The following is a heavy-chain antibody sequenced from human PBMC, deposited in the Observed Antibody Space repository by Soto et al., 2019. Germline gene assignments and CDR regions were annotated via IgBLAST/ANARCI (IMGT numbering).Heavy chain of an antibody. Sequence: SETLSLTCTVSGDSISGGYYWSWIRQHPGKGLEWIGYVSPSGTTYYNPSLNSRVSISIDTSKNHFSLEVSSVTAADTAVYYWARDRGSYGMDVWGQGTTVTVSS. CDR1: GDSISGGYY. CDR2: VSPSGTT. V-gene: IGHV4-31*03. J-gene: IGHJ6*02. CDR3: ARDRGSYGMDV.